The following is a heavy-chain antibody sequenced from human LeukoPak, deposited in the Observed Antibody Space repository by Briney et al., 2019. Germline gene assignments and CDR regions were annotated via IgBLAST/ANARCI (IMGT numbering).Heavy chain of an antibody. J-gene: IGHJ4*02. V-gene: IGHV4-4*02. CDR3: ARDRPPVRGG. CDR2: IHHSGTT. Sequence: PSETLSLTCTVSGGSISSSTWWSWVRQPPGKGLECIGEIHHSGTTNYNPSLKSRVTISIDKSKNQFSLKLNSVTAADTAVYYCARDRPPVRGGWGQGTLVTVSS. CDR1: GGSISSSTW. D-gene: IGHD3-10*01.